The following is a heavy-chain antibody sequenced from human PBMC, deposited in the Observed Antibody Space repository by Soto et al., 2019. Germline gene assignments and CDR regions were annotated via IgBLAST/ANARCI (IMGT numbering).Heavy chain of an antibody. D-gene: IGHD3-10*01. CDR3: ARDYGSGSWSFDY. Sequence: ASVKVSCQASGGTFSSYAISWVRQAPGQGLEWMGGIIPIFGTANYAQKFQGRVTITADESTSTAYMELSSLRSEDTAVYYCARDYGSGSWSFDYWGQGTLVTVSS. J-gene: IGHJ4*02. CDR2: IIPIFGTA. CDR1: GGTFSSYA. V-gene: IGHV1-69*13.